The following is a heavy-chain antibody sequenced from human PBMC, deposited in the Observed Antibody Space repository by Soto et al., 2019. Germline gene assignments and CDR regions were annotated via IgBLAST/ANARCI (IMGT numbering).Heavy chain of an antibody. J-gene: IGHJ5*02. V-gene: IGHV4-4*07. Sequence: SETLSLTCTVSGGAISGYYWTWIRQPAGKGLEWIGRIYSSGGTKYNPSLKSRVTMSLDTSKNQFSLILSSVTAADTAFYYCARGQRFSDSFDPWGQGTLVTVSS. D-gene: IGHD3-3*01. CDR2: IYSSGGT. CDR3: ARGQRFSDSFDP. CDR1: GGAISGYY.